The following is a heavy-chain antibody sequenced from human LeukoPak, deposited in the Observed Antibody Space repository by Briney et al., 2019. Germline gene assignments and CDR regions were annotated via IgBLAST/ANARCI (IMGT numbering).Heavy chain of an antibody. V-gene: IGHV3-74*01. CDR3: ARVAVGGTRAFDI. J-gene: IGHJ3*02. CDR1: GFTFSSYW. Sequence: GGSLRLSCAASGFTFSSYWMHWVRQAPGKGLVWVSRVLSDGSRISYADSVKGRFTISRDNAKNTLYLQMDSLRAEDTAVYYCARVAVGGTRAFDIWGQGTTVTVSS. CDR2: VLSDGSRI. D-gene: IGHD6-19*01.